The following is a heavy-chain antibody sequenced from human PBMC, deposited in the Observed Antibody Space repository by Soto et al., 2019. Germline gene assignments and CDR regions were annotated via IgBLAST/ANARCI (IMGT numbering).Heavy chain of an antibody. D-gene: IGHD2-2*01. V-gene: IGHV3-30*18. CDR2: ISYDGSNK. CDR1: GFTFSSYG. J-gene: IGHJ4*02. Sequence: QVQLVESGGGVVQPGRSLRLSCAASGFTFSSYGMHWVRQAPGKGLEWVAVISYDGSNKYYADSVKGRFTISRDNSKNMLYLQMNSLRAEDTAVYYCAKDSVRYCSSTSCQTFDYWGQGTLVTVSS. CDR3: AKDSVRYCSSTSCQTFDY.